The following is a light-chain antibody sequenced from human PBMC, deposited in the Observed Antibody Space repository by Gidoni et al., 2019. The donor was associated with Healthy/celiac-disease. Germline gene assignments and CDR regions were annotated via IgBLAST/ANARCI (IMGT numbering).Light chain of an antibody. CDR1: QDISNY. Sequence: DIQMTQSPSSLSASVGDRVTITCQASQDISNYLNWDQQKPGKAPKLLIYDASNLETGVPSRFSGSGSGTDFTFTISSLQPEDIATDYCQQYDNLPFMCSFGQGTKLEIK. CDR2: DAS. V-gene: IGKV1-33*01. J-gene: IGKJ2*04. CDR3: QQYDNLPFMCS.